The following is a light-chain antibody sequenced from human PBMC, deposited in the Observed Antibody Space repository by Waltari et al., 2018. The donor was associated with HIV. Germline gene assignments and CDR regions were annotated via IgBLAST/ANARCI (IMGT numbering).Light chain of an antibody. J-gene: IGLJ2*01. CDR1: ISVIRVYRSVS. Sequence: QSVLNQPASVSGSPGQSITISCPGPISVIRVYRSVSVSWYQHHPGKVPKLLLYGINDRPSGVSKRVSGSRSGNTPSLTISGLQADDEAYYYCSSYETGLSGIFGGGTKVTVL. CDR3: SSYETGLSGI. V-gene: IGLV2-14*03. CDR2: GIN.